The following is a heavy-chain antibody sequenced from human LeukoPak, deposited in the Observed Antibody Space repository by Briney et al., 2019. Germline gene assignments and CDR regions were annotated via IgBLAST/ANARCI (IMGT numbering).Heavy chain of an antibody. D-gene: IGHD6-19*01. Sequence: SETLSLTCTVSGGSISSYYWSWIRQPPGKGLEWIGYIYYSGSTNYNPSLKSRVTISVDTSKNQFSLKLSSVTAADTAVYYCAREGSGWYSYDYWGQGTLVTVSS. CDR1: GGSISSYY. V-gene: IGHV4-59*01. CDR3: AREGSGWYSYDY. J-gene: IGHJ4*02. CDR2: IYYSGST.